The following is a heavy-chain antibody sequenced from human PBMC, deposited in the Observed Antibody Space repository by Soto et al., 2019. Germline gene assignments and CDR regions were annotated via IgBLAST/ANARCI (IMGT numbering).Heavy chain of an antibody. J-gene: IGHJ6*03. D-gene: IGHD3-9*01. CDR3: ARGDHDGIYDILTGYYTHYYYMDV. CDR2: MNPNSGNT. V-gene: IGHV1-8*01. CDR1: GYTFTSYD. Sequence: ASVKVSCKASGYTFTSYDINWVRQATGQGLEWMGWMNPNSGNTGYAQKFQGRVTMTRNTSISTAYMELSSLRSEDTAVYYCARGDHDGIYDILTGYYTHYYYMDVWGKGTTVTVSS.